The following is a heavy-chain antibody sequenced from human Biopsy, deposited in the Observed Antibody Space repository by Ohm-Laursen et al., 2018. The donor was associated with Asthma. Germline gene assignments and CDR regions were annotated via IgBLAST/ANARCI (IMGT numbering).Heavy chain of an antibody. CDR3: ARTFHFWSPYHAEHYQL. Sequence: SLRLSCAASGFTFGAYCMSWVRQVPGQGLAWVANIKHDGSEKNHVDSLKGRFTISRDNAKNLLFLQMNSLRAEDTAVYYCARTFHFWSPYHAEHYQLWGQGTLVTVSS. CDR1: GFTFGAYC. CDR2: IKHDGSEK. V-gene: IGHV3-7*01. J-gene: IGHJ1*01. D-gene: IGHD3-3*01.